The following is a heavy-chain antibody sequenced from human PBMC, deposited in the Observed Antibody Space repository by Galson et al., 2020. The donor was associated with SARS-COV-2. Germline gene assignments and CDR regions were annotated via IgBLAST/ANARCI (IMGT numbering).Heavy chain of an antibody. CDR3: TTDGAYCSSTSCSSYYYYGMDV. CDR1: GFTFSNAW. D-gene: IGHD2-2*01. J-gene: IGHJ6*02. Sequence: GGSLRLSCAASGFTFSNAWMSWVRQAPGKGLEWVGRIKSKTDGGTTDYAAPVKGRFTISRDDSKNTLYLQMNSLKTEDTAVYYCTTDGAYCSSTSCSSYYYYGMDVWGQGTTVTVSS. V-gene: IGHV3-15*01. CDR2: IKSKTDGGTT.